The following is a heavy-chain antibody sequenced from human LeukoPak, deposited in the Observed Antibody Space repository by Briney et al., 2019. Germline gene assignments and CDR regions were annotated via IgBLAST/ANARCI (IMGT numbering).Heavy chain of an antibody. D-gene: IGHD1-14*01. V-gene: IGHV3-23*01. CDR2: ISDSGGST. Sequence: PGGSLRLSCAASGFTFSNYAMNWVRQAPGRGLEWVSSISDSGGSTYYADSVKGRFTISRDNSKNTLYLHMNTLRVEDTAVYYCAKDFSYTWNHNPFDYWGQGTLVTVSS. J-gene: IGHJ4*02. CDR3: AKDFSYTWNHNPFDY. CDR1: GFTFSNYA.